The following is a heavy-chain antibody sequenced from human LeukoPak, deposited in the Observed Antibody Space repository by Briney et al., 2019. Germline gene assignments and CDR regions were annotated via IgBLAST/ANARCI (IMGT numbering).Heavy chain of an antibody. V-gene: IGHV3-7*03. CDR2: IKQDGSEK. CDR1: GFTFSSYW. CDR3: ARGSPAVWLVGYYFDY. D-gene: IGHD6-19*01. J-gene: IGHJ4*02. Sequence: GGSLRLSCAASGFTFSSYWMSWVRQAPGKGLEWVANIKQDGSEKYYVDSVKGRFTISRDNAKNSLYLQMNSLRAEDTAVYYCARGSPAVWLVGYYFDYWGQGTLVTVSS.